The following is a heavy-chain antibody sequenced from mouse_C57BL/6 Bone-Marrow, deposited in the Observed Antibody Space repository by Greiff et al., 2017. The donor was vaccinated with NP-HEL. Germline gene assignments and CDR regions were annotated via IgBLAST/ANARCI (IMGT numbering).Heavy chain of an antibody. CDR1: GFNIKDDY. CDR2: LDPENGDT. Sequence: EVKVVESGAELVRPGASVKLSCTASGFNIKDDYMHWVKQRPEQGLEWIGWLDPENGDTEYASKFQGKATITADTSSNTAYLQLSSLTSEDTAVYYCTTYGYEDWGQGTTLTVSS. V-gene: IGHV14-4*01. CDR3: TTYGYED. J-gene: IGHJ2*01. D-gene: IGHD2-2*01.